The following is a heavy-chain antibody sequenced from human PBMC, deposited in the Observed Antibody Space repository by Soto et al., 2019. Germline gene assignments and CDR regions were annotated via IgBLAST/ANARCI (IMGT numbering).Heavy chain of an antibody. J-gene: IGHJ4*02. CDR2: IHYSGTT. CDR1: GASIGTSYW. CDR3: TRAILKSLDY. Sequence: PSETLSLTCAVSGASIGTSYWWSWVRQPPGKGLEWIGEIHYSGTTNYNPSLKSRVTISLDKSKNQFSLNLNSVTAAGTAMYYCTRAILKSLDYWGQGTLVTVPS. V-gene: IGHV4-4*02. D-gene: IGHD3-9*01.